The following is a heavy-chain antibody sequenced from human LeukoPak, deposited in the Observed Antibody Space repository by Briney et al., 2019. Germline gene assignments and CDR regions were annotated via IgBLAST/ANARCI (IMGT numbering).Heavy chain of an antibody. J-gene: IGHJ4*02. Sequence: GGPLRLLCAASGFTFCRYAIIGLRQAPGKGLDWVSSISGSAGSTHYADSVKGRFTISRHNSKTTLYLQMNSLRAEDTAVYYCARVVYDSSGYYEDYWGQGTLVTVSS. CDR3: ARVVYDSSGYYEDY. V-gene: IGHV3-23*01. D-gene: IGHD3-22*01. CDR1: GFTFCRYA. CDR2: ISGSAGST.